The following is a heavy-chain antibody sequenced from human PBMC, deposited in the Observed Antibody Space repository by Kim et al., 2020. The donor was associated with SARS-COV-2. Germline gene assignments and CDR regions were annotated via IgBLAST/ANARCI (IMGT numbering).Heavy chain of an antibody. D-gene: IGHD3-22*01. CDR2: ISAYNGNT. CDR1: GYTFTSYG. J-gene: IGHJ4*02. CDR3: ARDYYDSSGYYWEGGFDY. V-gene: IGHV1-18*01. Sequence: ASVKVSCKASGYTFTSYGISWVRQAPGQGLEWMGWISAYNGNTNYAQKLQGRVTMTTDTSTSTAYMELRSLRSDDTAVYYCARDYYDSSGYYWEGGFDYWGQGTLVTVSS.